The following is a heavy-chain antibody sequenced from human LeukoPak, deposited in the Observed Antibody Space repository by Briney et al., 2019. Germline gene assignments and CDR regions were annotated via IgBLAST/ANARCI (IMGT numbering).Heavy chain of an antibody. CDR2: ISGRGGST. CDR1: GFTFSSYA. Sequence: GGSLRLSCAASGFTFSSYAMSWVRQAPGKGLEWVSAISGRGGSTYYADSVKGRFTISRDNSKNTRYLQMNSLRAEDTAVYYCAKDHSWPPYFDYWGQGTLVPVSS. CDR3: AKDHSWPPYFDY. J-gene: IGHJ4*02. V-gene: IGHV3-23*01.